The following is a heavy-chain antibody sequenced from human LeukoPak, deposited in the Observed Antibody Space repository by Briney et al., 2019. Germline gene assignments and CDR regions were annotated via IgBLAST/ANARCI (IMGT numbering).Heavy chain of an antibody. CDR1: GFAFNNYV. V-gene: IGHV3-23*01. Sequence: GGSLRLSCAASGFAFNNYVMTWVRQAPGKGLEWVSVISGGGDSTYYADSVKGRFTISRDNSKNTLYLQMNSLRAEDTAIYYCTKGSVLTIFGVAWHAFDIWGQGTMVTVS. J-gene: IGHJ3*02. D-gene: IGHD3-3*01. CDR3: TKGSVLTIFGVAWHAFDI. CDR2: ISGGGDST.